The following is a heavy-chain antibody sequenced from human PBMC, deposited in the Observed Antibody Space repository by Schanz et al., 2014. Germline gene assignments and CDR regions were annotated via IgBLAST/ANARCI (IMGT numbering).Heavy chain of an antibody. CDR3: ARPNSASYRIYCFDY. V-gene: IGHV4-39*01. Sequence: QLQLQESGPGLVKPSETLSLTCTVSGGSISSSSYYWGWIRQPPGKGLEWIGCIYYSGSTYYNPSLKSRITMSVDTSKNQFSLSLSFVTAADTAVYYCARPNSASYRIYCFDYWGQGTLVTVSS. J-gene: IGHJ4*02. CDR1: GGSISSSSYY. CDR2: IYYSGST. D-gene: IGHD1-26*01.